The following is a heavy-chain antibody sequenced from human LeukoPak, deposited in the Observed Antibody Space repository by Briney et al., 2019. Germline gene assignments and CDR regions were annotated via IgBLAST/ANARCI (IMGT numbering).Heavy chain of an antibody. CDR2: INHSGST. V-gene: IGHV4-34*01. CDR1: GGSFSGYY. J-gene: IGHJ4*02. CDR3: ARGISGYYYLSPLYYFDY. D-gene: IGHD3-3*01. Sequence: SETLSLTCAVYGGSFSGYYWSWIRQPPGKGLEWIGEINHSGSTNYNPSLKSRVTISVDTSKNQFSLKLSSVTAADTAVYYCARGISGYYYLSPLYYFDYWGQGTLVTVSS.